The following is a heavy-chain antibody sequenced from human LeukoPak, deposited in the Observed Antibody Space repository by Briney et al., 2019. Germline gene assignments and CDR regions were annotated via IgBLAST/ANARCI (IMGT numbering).Heavy chain of an antibody. Sequence: SETLSLTCTVSGGSISNYYWSWIRQPPGKGLEWIGYIYYTGSTNYNPSLKSRVTISVDTSKNRFSLKLGSVTAADTAVYYCARAVRDDFWSGYFYWGQGTLVTVSS. D-gene: IGHD3-3*01. J-gene: IGHJ4*02. CDR3: ARAVRDDFWSGYFY. CDR2: IYYTGST. V-gene: IGHV4-59*01. CDR1: GGSISNYY.